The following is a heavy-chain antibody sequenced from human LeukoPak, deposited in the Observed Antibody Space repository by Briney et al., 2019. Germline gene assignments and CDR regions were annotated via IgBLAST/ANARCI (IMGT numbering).Heavy chain of an antibody. D-gene: IGHD3-16*01. Sequence: PSETLSLTCTVSGDSIISYFWSWIRQPPGKGLEWIGYIYYIGSTTYYNPSLKSRVTISVDTSKNQFSLKLSSVTAADTAVYYCARLYDYVWGSYYPFDYWGQGTLVTVSS. CDR3: ARLYDYVWGSYYPFDY. V-gene: IGHV4-59*08. J-gene: IGHJ4*02. CDR1: GDSIISYF. CDR2: IYYIGST.